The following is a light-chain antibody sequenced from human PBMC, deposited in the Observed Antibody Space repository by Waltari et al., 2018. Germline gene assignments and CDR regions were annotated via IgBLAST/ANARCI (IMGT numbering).Light chain of an antibody. CDR1: QSVSRG. Sequence: IQMTQSPSTLSASVGDRVTMTCRASQSVSRGLAWYQQKPGKAPKLLIHKTSTLESGVPSRFSGSGSGTEFSLTISSLQPDDFATYYCQHYSTYSWTFGQGTKLEIK. CDR3: QHYSTYSWT. V-gene: IGKV1-5*03. J-gene: IGKJ1*01. CDR2: KTS.